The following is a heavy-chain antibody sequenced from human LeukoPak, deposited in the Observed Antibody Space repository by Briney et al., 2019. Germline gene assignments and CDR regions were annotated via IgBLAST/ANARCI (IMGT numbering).Heavy chain of an antibody. CDR3: AKDSRSLPYCFDF. Sequence: HPGGSLRLSCAASGFTFSSYAMTWVRQAPGKGLEWVSTISGSGGSTYYADSVKGRFTISRDNSKDTVYLQVNSLRAEDTAVYYCAKDSRSLPYCFDFWGQGTLVTVSS. J-gene: IGHJ4*02. CDR1: GFTFSSYA. V-gene: IGHV3-23*01. CDR2: ISGSGGST.